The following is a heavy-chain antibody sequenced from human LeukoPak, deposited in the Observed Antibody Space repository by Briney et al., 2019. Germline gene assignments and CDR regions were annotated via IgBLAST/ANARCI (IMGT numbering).Heavy chain of an antibody. V-gene: IGHV3-30*04. CDR1: GSTFSSYA. CDR3: AIDRSGCALGFFDY. CDR2: DGSKK. Sequence: GGSLRLSCAASGSTFSSYAIHWVRQAPGKGLEWVAYDGSKKYYADSVKGRFTISRDSSKNTLYLQMNSLRGEDTAVYYCAIDRSGCALGFFDYWGQGTLVTVSS. D-gene: IGHD3-3*01. J-gene: IGHJ4*02.